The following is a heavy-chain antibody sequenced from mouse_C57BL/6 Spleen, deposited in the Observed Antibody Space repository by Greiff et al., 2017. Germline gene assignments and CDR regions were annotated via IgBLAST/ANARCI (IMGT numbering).Heavy chain of an antibody. V-gene: IGHV3-6*01. CDR2: ISYDGSN. J-gene: IGHJ1*03. CDR1: GYSITSGYY. D-gene: IGHD2-2*01. Sequence: EVQRVESGPGLVKPSQSLSLTCSVTGYSITSGYYWNWIRQFPGNKLEWMGYISYDGSNNYNPSLKNRISITRDTSKNQFFLKLNSVTTEDTATYYCARAGYDPYWYFDVWGTGTTVTVSS. CDR3: ARAGYDPYWYFDV.